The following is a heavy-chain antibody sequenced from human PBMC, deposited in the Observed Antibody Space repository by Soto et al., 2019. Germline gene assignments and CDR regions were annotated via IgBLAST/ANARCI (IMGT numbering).Heavy chain of an antibody. CDR3: ARDYDFWGGYYGEHNMAYGMDV. Sequence: GGSLRLSCAASGFTFSSYGMHWVRQAPGKGLEWVAVIWYDGSNKYYADSVKGRFTISRDNSKNTLYLQMNSLRAEDTAVYYCARDYDFWGGYYGEHNMAYGMDVWGQGTTVTVSS. D-gene: IGHD3-3*01. CDR2: IWYDGSNK. CDR1: GFTFSSYG. J-gene: IGHJ6*02. V-gene: IGHV3-33*01.